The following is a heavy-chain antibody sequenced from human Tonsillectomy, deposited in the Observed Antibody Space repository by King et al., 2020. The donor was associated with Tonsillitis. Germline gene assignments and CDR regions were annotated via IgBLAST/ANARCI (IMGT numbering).Heavy chain of an antibody. V-gene: IGHV3-23*04. CDR2: ISGSGGST. J-gene: IGHJ3*02. CDR3: AKGIPFYLGSAFDI. D-gene: IGHD3-10*02. Sequence: VQLVESGGGLVQPGGSLRLSCAASGFTFSSYAMSWVRQAPGKGLEWVSSISGSGGSTYYADSVKGRFTISRDNSKNKLYLQMNRLIAEDPAVYYCAKGIPFYLGSAFDIWGQGTMVTVSS. CDR1: GFTFSSYA.